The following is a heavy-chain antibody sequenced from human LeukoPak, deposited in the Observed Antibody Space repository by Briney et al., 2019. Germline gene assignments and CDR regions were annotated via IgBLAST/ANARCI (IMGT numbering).Heavy chain of an antibody. D-gene: IGHD6-13*01. CDR2: ISSSSSYI. Sequence: GGSLRLSCAASGFTFSDYYMSWIRQAPGKGLEWVSYISSSSSYINYADSVKGRFTISRDNAKNSLYLQMNSLRAEDTAVYYCARLRAAQTYDYWGQGTLVTVSS. CDR1: GFTFSDYY. V-gene: IGHV3-11*06. J-gene: IGHJ4*02. CDR3: ARLRAAQTYDY.